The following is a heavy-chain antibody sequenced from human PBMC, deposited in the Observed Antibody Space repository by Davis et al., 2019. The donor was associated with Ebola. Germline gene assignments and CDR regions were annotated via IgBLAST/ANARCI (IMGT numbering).Heavy chain of an antibody. V-gene: IGHV3-23*01. CDR1: GFTFSSYA. D-gene: IGHD2-15*01. Sequence: GESLKISCAASGFTFSSYAMSWVRQAPGKGLEWVSAISGSGGSTYYADSVKGRFTISRDNSKNTLYLQINSLRAEDTAVYYCAKWGCSGGSCYGIDYWGQGTLVTVSS. J-gene: IGHJ4*02. CDR2: ISGSGGST. CDR3: AKWGCSGGSCYGIDY.